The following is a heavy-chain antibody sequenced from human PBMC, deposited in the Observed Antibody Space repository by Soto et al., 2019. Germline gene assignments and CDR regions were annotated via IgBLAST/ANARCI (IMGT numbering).Heavy chain of an antibody. CDR2: IIPIFGTA. Sequence: SVKVSCKASGGTFSSYAISWVRQAPGQGLEWMGGIIPIFGTANYAQKFQGRVTITADESTSTAYMELSSLRSEDTAVYYCARDPSRIAAAGTSSPSFDYWGQGTLVTVSS. D-gene: IGHD6-13*01. V-gene: IGHV1-69*13. CDR1: GGTFSSYA. J-gene: IGHJ4*02. CDR3: ARDPSRIAAAGTSSPSFDY.